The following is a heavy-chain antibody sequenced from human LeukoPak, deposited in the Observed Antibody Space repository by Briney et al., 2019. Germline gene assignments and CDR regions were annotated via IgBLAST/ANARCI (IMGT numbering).Heavy chain of an antibody. CDR3: ARSAAASYYYAMDV. CDR2: IYSGGNT. V-gene: IGHV3-66*01. D-gene: IGHD6-13*01. CDR1: GFTVRSNS. J-gene: IGHJ6*02. Sequence: GGSLRLSCAASGFTVRSNSMSWVRQAPGKGLEWVLVIYSGGNTYYADSVKGRFTVSRDNSKNEFYLQLNLLRAEDTAVYYCARSAAASYYYAMDVWGQGTTVTVSS.